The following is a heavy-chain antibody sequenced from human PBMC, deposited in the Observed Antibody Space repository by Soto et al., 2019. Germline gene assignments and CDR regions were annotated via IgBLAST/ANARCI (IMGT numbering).Heavy chain of an antibody. CDR1: GFTFSSYA. CDR2: ISGGGVAT. Sequence: EVQVLESGGGLGQPGGSLRLSCAASGFTFSSYAMSWVRQAPGKGLEWVSAISGGGVATNYADSVKGRFTISRDNSKNTLYLPMNSLRAEDTAVYYCAKGRESSGSYRPFDYWGQGTLVTVSS. V-gene: IGHV3-23*01. D-gene: IGHD3-22*01. CDR3: AKGRESSGSYRPFDY. J-gene: IGHJ4*02.